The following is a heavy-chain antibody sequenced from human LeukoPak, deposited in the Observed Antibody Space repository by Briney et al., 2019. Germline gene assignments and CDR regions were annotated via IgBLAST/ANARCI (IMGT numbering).Heavy chain of an antibody. J-gene: IGHJ4*02. D-gene: IGHD3-22*01. CDR2: IIPILGIA. Sequence: GASVTVSCKASGDTFSSYAISWVRQAPGQGLEWMGRIIPILGIANYAQKFQGRVTITADKSTSTAYMELSSLRSEDTAVYYCARVSSGYYYDYWGQGTLVTVSS. V-gene: IGHV1-69*04. CDR3: ARVSSGYYYDY. CDR1: GDTFSSYA.